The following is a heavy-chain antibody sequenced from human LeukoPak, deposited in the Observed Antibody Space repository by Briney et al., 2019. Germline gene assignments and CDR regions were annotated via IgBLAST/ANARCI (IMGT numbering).Heavy chain of an antibody. J-gene: IGHJ4*02. D-gene: IGHD3-10*01. Sequence: KTSETLSLTCAVYGGSFSGYYWSWIRQPPGKGLEWIGEINHSGSTNYNPSLKSRVTISVDTSKNQFSLKLSSVTAADTAVYYCARGEYYGSGSYYKVWGQGTLVTVSS. V-gene: IGHV4-34*01. CDR3: ARGEYYGSGSYYKV. CDR2: INHSGST. CDR1: GGSFSGYY.